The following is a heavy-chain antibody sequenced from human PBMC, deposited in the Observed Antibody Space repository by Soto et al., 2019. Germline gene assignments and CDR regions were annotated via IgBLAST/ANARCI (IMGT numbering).Heavy chain of an antibody. CDR2: IYHSGST. V-gene: IGHV4-59*08. CDR3: ARRKGGDYGHYFDY. J-gene: IGHJ4*02. D-gene: IGHD4-17*01. CDR1: GGSINIYY. Sequence: SGTLSLTCTVPGGSINIYYWSWIRQPPGKGLEWIGYIYHSGSTNYNPSLKSRVTISVDTSKYQFSLQLSSVTAADTAVYYCARRKGGDYGHYFDYWGQGTLVTVSS.